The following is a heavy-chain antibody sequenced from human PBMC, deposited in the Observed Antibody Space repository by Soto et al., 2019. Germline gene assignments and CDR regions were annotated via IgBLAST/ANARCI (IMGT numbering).Heavy chain of an antibody. CDR3: ARDRVESGYPEYFQH. CDR2: IYSGGST. CDR1: GFPVSSNY. V-gene: IGHV3-53*01. Sequence: GGSLRLSCAASGFPVSSNYITWVRQAPGKGLEWVSVIYSGGSTYYADSVKGRFTISRDNSKNTLYLQMNSLRAEDTAVYYCARDRVESGYPEYFQHWGQGTLVTVSS. D-gene: IGHD3-22*01. J-gene: IGHJ1*01.